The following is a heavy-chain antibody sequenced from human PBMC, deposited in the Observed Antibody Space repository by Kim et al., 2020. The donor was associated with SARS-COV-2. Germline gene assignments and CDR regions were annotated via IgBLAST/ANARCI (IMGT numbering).Heavy chain of an antibody. CDR2: INGDAGNT. V-gene: IGHV1-3*01. J-gene: IGHJ4*02. Sequence: ASVKVSCKASGYNFRDYAMHWLRQAPGQRLEWMGWINGDAGNTNYSQKFQDRVTITCDTSASTAYMELSSLRSEDTAIYYCARDYYHDISGHFDYWGQGSLVTVSS. D-gene: IGHD3-22*01. CDR3: ARDYYHDISGHFDY. CDR1: GYNFRDYA.